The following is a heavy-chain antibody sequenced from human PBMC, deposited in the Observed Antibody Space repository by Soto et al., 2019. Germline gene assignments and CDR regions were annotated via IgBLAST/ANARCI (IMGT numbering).Heavy chain of an antibody. Sequence: PXESLRLSCAASGFTFSSYSMNWVRQAPGKGLEWVSSISSSSSYIYYADSVKGRFTISRDNAKNSLYLQMNSLRAEDTAVYYCARDTGIVVPASAFDPWGQGTLVTVSS. CDR1: GFTFSSYS. CDR3: ARDTGIVVPASAFDP. V-gene: IGHV3-21*01. J-gene: IGHJ5*02. D-gene: IGHD2-2*01. CDR2: ISSSSSYI.